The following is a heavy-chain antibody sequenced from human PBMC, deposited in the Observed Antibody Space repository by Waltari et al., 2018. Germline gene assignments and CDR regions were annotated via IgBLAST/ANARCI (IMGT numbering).Heavy chain of an antibody. CDR1: GGTFSRYP. D-gene: IGHD3-22*01. CDR3: AKNYDSSGYYPFVAFDI. V-gene: IGHV1-69*05. CDR2: IIPIFGTA. J-gene: IGHJ3*02. Sequence: QVQLVQSGAEVKKPGSSVKVPCQHSGGTFSRYPISWLRTSPGQGLEWMGGIIPIFGTANYAQKFQGRVTITTDESTSTAYMELSSLRSEDTAVYYCAKNYDSSGYYPFVAFDIWGQGTMVTVSS.